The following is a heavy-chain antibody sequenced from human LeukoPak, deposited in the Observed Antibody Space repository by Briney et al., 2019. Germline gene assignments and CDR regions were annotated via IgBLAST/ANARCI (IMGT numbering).Heavy chain of an antibody. CDR1: GFTFSSYA. Sequence: GGSLRLSCAASGFTFSSYAMSWVRQAPGKGLEWVSVISGSGGSTYYADSVKGRFTISRDNSKNTLYLQMNSLRAEGTAVYYCAKEGDVYSSSEFDYWGQGTLVTVSS. CDR2: ISGSGGST. J-gene: IGHJ4*02. D-gene: IGHD6-13*01. CDR3: AKEGDVYSSSEFDY. V-gene: IGHV3-23*01.